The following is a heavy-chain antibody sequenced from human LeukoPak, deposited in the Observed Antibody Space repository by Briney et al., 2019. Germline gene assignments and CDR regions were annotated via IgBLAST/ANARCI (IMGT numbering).Heavy chain of an antibody. V-gene: IGHV3-30*18. CDR3: VKEYHSRGFGAYFDY. CDR2: ISSDGSIK. D-gene: IGHD3-3*01. J-gene: IGHJ4*02. CDR1: GFTFRSYW. Sequence: GSLRLSCAASGFTFRSYWMSWVRQAPGKGLEWVAVISSDGSIKVYADSVKGRFTLSRDNSINTVDLQMNSLRAEDTAVYYCVKEYHSRGFGAYFDYWGQGTLVTVSS.